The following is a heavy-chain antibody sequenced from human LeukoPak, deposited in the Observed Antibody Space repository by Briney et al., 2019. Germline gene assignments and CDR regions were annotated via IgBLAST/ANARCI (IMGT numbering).Heavy chain of an antibody. CDR2: VRDDGREK. Sequence: GGSLTLSCAASGFTFSDVWMTWVRQTPGRGLEWVASVRDDGREKSYVESVRGRFTISRDNAKNTLYLQMNSLRVEDTAVYYCARENHEYYDFWSGYSARGDFDYWGQGTLVTVSS. CDR1: GFTFSDVW. D-gene: IGHD3-3*01. J-gene: IGHJ4*02. CDR3: ARENHEYYDFWSGYSARGDFDY. V-gene: IGHV3-7*01.